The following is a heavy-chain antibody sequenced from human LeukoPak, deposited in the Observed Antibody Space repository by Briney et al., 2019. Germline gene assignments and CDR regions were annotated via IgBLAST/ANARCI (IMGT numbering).Heavy chain of an antibody. CDR1: GGSISSYY. CDR2: IYYSGST. Sequence: SETLSLTCTVSGGSISSYYWSWIRQPPGKGLEWIGYIYYSGSTNYNPSLKSRVTISVDTSKNQFSLKLSSVTAADTAVYYCARTGYSSSWYLSGYFDLWGRGTLVTVSS. J-gene: IGHJ2*01. CDR3: ARTGYSSSWYLSGYFDL. V-gene: IGHV4-59*08. D-gene: IGHD6-13*01.